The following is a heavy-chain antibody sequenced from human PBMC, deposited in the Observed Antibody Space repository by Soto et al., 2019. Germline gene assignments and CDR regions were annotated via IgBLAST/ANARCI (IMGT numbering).Heavy chain of an antibody. CDR1: GYTFTSYD. D-gene: IGHD3-16*01. J-gene: IGHJ5*02. CDR3: ARGIGLRQNWFDP. CDR2: MNPNSGNT. Sequence: GASVKVSCKASGYTFTSYDINWERQATGQGLGWMGWMNPNSGNTGYAQKFQGRVTMTRNTSISTAYMELSSLRSEDTAVYYCARGIGLRQNWFDPWGQGTLVTVSS. V-gene: IGHV1-8*01.